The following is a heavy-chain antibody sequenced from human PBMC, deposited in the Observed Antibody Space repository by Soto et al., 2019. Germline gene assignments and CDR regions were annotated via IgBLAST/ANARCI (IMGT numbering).Heavy chain of an antibody. V-gene: IGHV4-59*08. CDR2: IYYSGST. D-gene: IGHD3-10*01. Sequence: SETLSLTCSVSGVSIRSNYWSWIRQPPGKGLEWIGYIYYSGSTNYNPSLKSRVTISIDTSKNYFSLKLRSVTAADTAVYYCARLDYGSGHYLNFAYWGQGTLVTVSS. CDR3: ARLDYGSGHYLNFAY. J-gene: IGHJ4*02. CDR1: GVSIRSNY.